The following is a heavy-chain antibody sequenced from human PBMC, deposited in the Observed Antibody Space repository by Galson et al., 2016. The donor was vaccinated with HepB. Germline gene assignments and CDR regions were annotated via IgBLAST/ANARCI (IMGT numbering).Heavy chain of an antibody. D-gene: IGHD5-12*01. Sequence: SLRLSCAASGFTFSEAWMTWVRQAPGKGLEWVGRIKTKADGETTESAAPVKGRFIVSRDDSKDTLYLQMDSLKTEDTGIYYCGTESATTIKFWRQGTLVTVSS. CDR2: IKTKADGETT. J-gene: IGHJ1*01. CDR1: GFTFSEAW. V-gene: IGHV3-15*01. CDR3: GTESATTIKF.